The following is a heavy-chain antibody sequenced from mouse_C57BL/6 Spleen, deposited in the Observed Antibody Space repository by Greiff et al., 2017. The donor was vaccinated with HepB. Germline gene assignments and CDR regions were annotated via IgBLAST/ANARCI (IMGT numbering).Heavy chain of an antibody. V-gene: IGHV1-52*01. CDR3: AREGVGYGNYAMDY. CDR1: GYTFTSYW. J-gene: IGHJ4*01. CDR2: IDPADSET. Sequence: QVQLQQPGAELVRPGSSVKLSCKASGYTFTSYWMHWVKQRPIKGLEWIGNIDPADSETHYNQKFKDKATLTVDKSSSTAYMQLSSLTSEDSAVYYCAREGVGYGNYAMDYWGPGTSVTVDS. D-gene: IGHD2-1*01.